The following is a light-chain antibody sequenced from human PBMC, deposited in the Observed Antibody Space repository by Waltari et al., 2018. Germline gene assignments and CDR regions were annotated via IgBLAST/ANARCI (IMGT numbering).Light chain of an antibody. Sequence: NFMLTQPHSVSESPGKTVTISCTRTSGRLATNYVQWYQQRPGGAPTTISYEDKERPAGGPDRFSGAIDKSPNSASLTISELKPQEEAHYYRQSDDYNNEIFGGVTKLTVL. CDR2: EDK. CDR1: SGRLATNY. CDR3: QSDDYNNEI. J-gene: IGLJ2*01. V-gene: IGLV6-57*04.